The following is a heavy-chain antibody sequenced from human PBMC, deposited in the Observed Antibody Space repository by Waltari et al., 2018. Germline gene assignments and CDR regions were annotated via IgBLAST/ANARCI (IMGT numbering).Heavy chain of an antibody. CDR2: INTDGSIT. D-gene: IGHD6-13*01. Sequence: EVQLVESGGGLVQPGGSLRLSCAGSGFIFNNYWMPWVRSAPGKGLVSVSHINTDGSITNYADSVKGRFTISRDNAKNTLFLQMNSLRAEDTAVYYCVMYSSSFLGDCWGQGTLVTVSS. J-gene: IGHJ4*02. CDR3: VMYSSSFLGDC. V-gene: IGHV3-74*01. CDR1: GFIFNNYW.